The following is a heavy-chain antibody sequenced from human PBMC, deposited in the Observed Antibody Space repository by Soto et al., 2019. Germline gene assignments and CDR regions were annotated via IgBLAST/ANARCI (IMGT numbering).Heavy chain of an antibody. CDR1: GGTFNTFA. V-gene: IGHV1-69*06. J-gene: IGHJ4*02. CDR2: IIPIFGPA. CDR3: ARADKRYFDY. Sequence: QVHLVQSGAEVKKPGSSVKVSCKASGGTFNTFAISWVRQAPGQGLEWIGGIIPIFGPANYAQKFQGRVTITAEKSTNTAYLEVNSLTSEDTAVYYCARADKRYFDYWGQGTLVTVSS.